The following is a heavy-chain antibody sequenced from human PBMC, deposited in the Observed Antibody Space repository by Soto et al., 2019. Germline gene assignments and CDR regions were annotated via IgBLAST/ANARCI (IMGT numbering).Heavy chain of an antibody. J-gene: IGHJ6*02. Sequence: QVQLVQSGAEVKKPGASVKVSCKASGYTFTSYYMHWVRQAPGQGLEWMGIINPSGGSTSYAQKFQGRVTLTRDTSTSTVYMELSRLRSEDTAVYYCAIAVAGTSYYYYGMDVWGQGTTVTVSS. CDR3: AIAVAGTSYYYYGMDV. CDR2: INPSGGST. CDR1: GYTFTSYY. V-gene: IGHV1-46*01. D-gene: IGHD6-19*01.